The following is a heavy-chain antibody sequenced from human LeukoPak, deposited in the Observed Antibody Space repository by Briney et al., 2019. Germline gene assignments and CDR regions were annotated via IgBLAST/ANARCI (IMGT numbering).Heavy chain of an antibody. V-gene: IGHV1-18*01. D-gene: IGHD2-2*02. CDR1: GYTFTSYG. CDR3: ARDFYCSSTSCYITAIDY. CDR2: ISAYNGNT. J-gene: IGHJ4*02. Sequence: ASVKVSCKASGYTFTSYGISWVRQAPGQGLEWMGWISAYNGNTNYAQKLQGRVTMTTDTSTSTAYMELSRLRSDDTAVYYCARDFYCSSTSCYITAIDYWGQGTLVTVSS.